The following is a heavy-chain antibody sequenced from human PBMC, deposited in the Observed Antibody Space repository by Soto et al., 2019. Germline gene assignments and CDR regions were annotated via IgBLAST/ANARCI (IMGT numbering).Heavy chain of an antibody. CDR2: TYYRSKWYN. D-gene: IGHD1-7*01. CDR3: ASSLELRGDAFAI. CDR1: GDSVSSNSAA. V-gene: IGHV6-1*01. Sequence: SQTLSLTCAISGDSVSSNSAAWNWIRRSPSRGLEWLGRTYYRSKWYNDYAVSVKSRITINPDTSKNQFSLQLNSVTPEDTAVYYGASSLELRGDAFAIWGQGTMVTLSS. J-gene: IGHJ3*02.